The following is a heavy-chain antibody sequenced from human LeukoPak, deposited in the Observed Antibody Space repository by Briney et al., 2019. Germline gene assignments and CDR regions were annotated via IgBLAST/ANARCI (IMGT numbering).Heavy chain of an antibody. CDR3: ARDLTGATVTTYFDY. J-gene: IGHJ4*02. CDR2: IWYDGSNK. D-gene: IGHD4-17*01. V-gene: IGHV3-33*01. Sequence: GRSLRLSCAASGFTFSSYGMHWLRQAPGKGLEGVAVIWYDGSNKYYADSVKGRLTISRDNSKNTLYLQMNSQRAEDTAVYYCARDLTGATVTTYFDYWGQGTLVTVSS. CDR1: GFTFSSYG.